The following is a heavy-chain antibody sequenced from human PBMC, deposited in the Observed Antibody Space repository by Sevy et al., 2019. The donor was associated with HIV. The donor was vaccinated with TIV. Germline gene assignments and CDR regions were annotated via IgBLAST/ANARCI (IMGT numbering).Heavy chain of an antibody. CDR3: AKDFDVTAMTAFPAN. D-gene: IGHD2-2*01. CDR1: GFTFSNYG. Sequence: GGSLRLSCAASGFTFSNYGMHWVRQVPGKGLEWVAVIWYDGSNYDYADSVKGRFSVSRDNSKNTLYLEMKSLRPEDTAVYFSAKDFDVTAMTAFPANWGQGTLVTVSS. J-gene: IGHJ4*02. V-gene: IGHV3-33*06. CDR2: IWYDGSNY.